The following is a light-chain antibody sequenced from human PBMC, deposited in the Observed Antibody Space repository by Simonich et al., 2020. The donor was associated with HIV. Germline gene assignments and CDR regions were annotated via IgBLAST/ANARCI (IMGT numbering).Light chain of an antibody. CDR3: QQYNNWPSPFT. CDR1: QSVASN. Sequence: EIVMTQSQATLSVSPGERPTLSCRVSQSVASNLAWYHQKPGQPPRLLIYFASTRATGIPARFSGSGFGTEFTLTISSTQSEDFAVYYCQQYNNWPSPFTFGPGTKVDIK. CDR2: FAS. J-gene: IGKJ3*01. V-gene: IGKV3-15*01.